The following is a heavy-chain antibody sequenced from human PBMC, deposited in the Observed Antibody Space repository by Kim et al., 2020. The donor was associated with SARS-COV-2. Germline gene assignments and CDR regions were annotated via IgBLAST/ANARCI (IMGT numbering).Heavy chain of an antibody. D-gene: IGHD2-15*01. J-gene: IGHJ4*01. CDR2: IHYSGST. Sequence: SETLSLTCTVSGASISSSSYYWGWIRQPPGRGLVWIVSIHYSGSTYYNPFLKSRATIFVDTYKNQFPLKLSSVTAAATAEYYCARHFRSGSGGRTDFDY. CDR1: GASISSSSYY. V-gene: IGHV4-39*01. CDR3: ARHFRSGSGGRTDFDY.